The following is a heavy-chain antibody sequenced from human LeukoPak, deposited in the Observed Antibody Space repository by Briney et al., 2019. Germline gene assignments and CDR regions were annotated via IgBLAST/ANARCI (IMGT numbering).Heavy chain of an antibody. CDR2: IIPILGIA. V-gene: IGHV1-69*04. CDR1: GGTFSTYA. J-gene: IGHJ4*02. CDR3: ARIGGGGPYYFDY. Sequence: ASVKVSCKASGGTFSTYAISWVRQAPGQGLEWMGRIIPILGIANYAQKFQGRVTITADKSTSTAYMELSSLRSEDTAVYYCARIGGGGPYYFDYWGQGTLVTVSS.